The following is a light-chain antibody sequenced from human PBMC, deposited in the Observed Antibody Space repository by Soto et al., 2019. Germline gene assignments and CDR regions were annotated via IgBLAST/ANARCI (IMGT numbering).Light chain of an antibody. J-gene: IGKJ5*01. CDR2: DAS. CDR3: QQRSNGPPSIS. Sequence: IVLTHSPFALSLSPVQRAALSCRASQIISNYLAWYQQKPGQAPRLLVYDASNRDTGTPARFSGSGSGTDFNLTISSLEPEDFAVYYCQQRSNGPPSISFGQGTRLEIK. V-gene: IGKV3-11*01. CDR1: QIISNY.